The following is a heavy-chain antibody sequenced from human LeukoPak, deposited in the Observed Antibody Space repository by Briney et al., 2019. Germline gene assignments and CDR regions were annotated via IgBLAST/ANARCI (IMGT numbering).Heavy chain of an antibody. CDR2: IIPILGIA. V-gene: IGHV1-69*04. CDR1: GGTFSSYA. Sequence: ASVKVSCKASGGTFSSYAISWVRQAPGQGLEWMGRIIPILGIANYAQKFQGRVTITADKSTSTAYTELSSLRSEDTAVYYCARDEVVVAATPFDYWGQGTLVTVSS. J-gene: IGHJ4*02. D-gene: IGHD2-15*01. CDR3: ARDEVVVAATPFDY.